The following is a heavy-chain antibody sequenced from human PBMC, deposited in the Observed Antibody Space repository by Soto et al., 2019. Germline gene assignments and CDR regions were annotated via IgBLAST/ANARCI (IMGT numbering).Heavy chain of an antibody. CDR2: ISAYNGNT. D-gene: IGHD6-6*01. CDR3: VTRSIAARPFYYYGMDV. V-gene: IGHV1-18*01. CDR1: GYTFTSYG. J-gene: IGHJ6*02. Sequence: ASVKVSCKASGYTFTSYGISWVRQAPGQGLEWMGWISAYNGNTNYAQKLQGRVTMTTDTSTSTAYMELRSLRPDDTAVYYCVTRSIAARPFYYYGMDVWGQGTTVTVSS.